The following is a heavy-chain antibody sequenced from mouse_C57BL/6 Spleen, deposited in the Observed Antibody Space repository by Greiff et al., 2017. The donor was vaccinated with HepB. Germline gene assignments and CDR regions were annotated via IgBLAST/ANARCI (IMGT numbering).Heavy chain of an antibody. CDR2: IDPEDGET. J-gene: IGHJ2*01. CDR1: GFNIKDYY. D-gene: IGHD3-2*02. CDR3: AIDSSGYHY. Sequence: EVQLQQSGAELVKPGASVKLSCTASGFNIKDYYMHWVKQRTEQGLEWIGRIDPEDGETKYAPKCQGKATITADTSSKTAYLQLSSLTSEDTAVYYCAIDSSGYHYWGQGTTLTVAS. V-gene: IGHV14-2*01.